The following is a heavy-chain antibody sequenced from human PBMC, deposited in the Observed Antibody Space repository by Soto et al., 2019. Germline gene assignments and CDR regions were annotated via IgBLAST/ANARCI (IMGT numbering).Heavy chain of an antibody. D-gene: IGHD3-3*01. J-gene: IGHJ4*02. V-gene: IGHV1-18*01. CDR1: GFTFSDDG. CDR3: ARALPNHITIFGVVEANNFDY. CDR2: ISTYNANT. Sequence: ASVKVSCKASGFTFSDDGSNWVRQAPGQGLEWMGWISTYNANTNFAQKFQGRVTVSVDTSKNQFSLKLSSVTAADTAVYYCARALPNHITIFGVVEANNFDYWGQGTLVTVSS.